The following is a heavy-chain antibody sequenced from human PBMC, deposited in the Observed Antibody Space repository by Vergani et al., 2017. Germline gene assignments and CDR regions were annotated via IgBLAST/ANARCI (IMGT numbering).Heavy chain of an antibody. CDR2: IYYSGST. CDR3: ARDSGNYYDSSGSSTYYYYGMDV. CDR1: GFTVSSNY. V-gene: IGHV4-59*02. Sequence: VQLVESGGGLVQPGGSLRLSCAASGFTVSSNYMSWVRQPPGKGLEWIGYIYYSGSTNYNPSLKSRVTISVDTSKNQFSLKLSSVTAADTAVYYCARDSGNYYDSSGSSTYYYYGMDVWGQGTTVTVSS. D-gene: IGHD3-22*01. J-gene: IGHJ6*02.